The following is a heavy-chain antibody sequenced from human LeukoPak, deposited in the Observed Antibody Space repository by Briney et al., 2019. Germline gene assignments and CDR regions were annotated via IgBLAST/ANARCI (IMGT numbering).Heavy chain of an antibody. D-gene: IGHD1-26*01. CDR3: ARGRGELLWHY. J-gene: IGHJ4*02. CDR1: GFTFSSYW. Sequence: GGSLRLSCAASGFTFSSYWMSWVRQAPGKGLVWVSRINSDGSSTSYADSVKGRFTISRDNAKNTLYLQMNSLRAEDTAVYYCARGRGELLWHYWGQGTLVTVSS. CDR2: INSDGSST. V-gene: IGHV3-74*01.